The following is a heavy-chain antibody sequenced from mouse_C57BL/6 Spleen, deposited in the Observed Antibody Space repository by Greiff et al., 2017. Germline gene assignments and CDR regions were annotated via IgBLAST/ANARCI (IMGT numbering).Heavy chain of an antibody. Sequence: EVQRVESGEGLVKPGGSLKLSCAASGFTFSSYAMSWVRQTPEKRLAWVAYISSGGDYIYYADTVKGRFTISRDNARNTLYLQMSSLKSEDTAMYYCTRVGYYGSSYYFDYWGQGTTLTVSS. D-gene: IGHD1-1*01. CDR3: TRVGYYGSSYYFDY. J-gene: IGHJ2*01. CDR1: GFTFSSYA. CDR2: ISSGGDYI. V-gene: IGHV5-9-1*02.